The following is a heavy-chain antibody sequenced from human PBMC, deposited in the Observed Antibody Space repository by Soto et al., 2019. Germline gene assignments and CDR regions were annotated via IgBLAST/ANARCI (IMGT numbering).Heavy chain of an antibody. D-gene: IGHD3-10*01. CDR3: AGVPSSVLLWFGELSHFDY. Sequence: EVQLVESGGGLVQPGGSLRLSCAASGFTFSSYSMNWVRQAPGKGQEWVSYISSNSSTIYYADSGKGRLTISRDNAKNSLYLQMNSLRAEDTAVYYCAGVPSSVLLWFGELSHFDYWGQGTLVTVSS. V-gene: IGHV3-48*01. CDR2: ISSNSSTI. CDR1: GFTFSSYS. J-gene: IGHJ4*02.